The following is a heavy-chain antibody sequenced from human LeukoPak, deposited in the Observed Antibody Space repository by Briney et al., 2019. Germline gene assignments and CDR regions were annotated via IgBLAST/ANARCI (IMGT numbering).Heavy chain of an antibody. J-gene: IGHJ4*02. CDR3: ATEANPDAGPADY. V-gene: IGHV1-2*02. CDR2: INPKSGSR. Sequence: ASVKVSCKASGYTFTGYYMHWVRQAPGQGLEWMGWINPKSGSRFYAQKFQDRVTMTRDTSISTAYMELSRLRSDDTAVYYCATEANPDAGPADYWGQGTLVTVSS. CDR1: GYTFTGYY. D-gene: IGHD1-14*01.